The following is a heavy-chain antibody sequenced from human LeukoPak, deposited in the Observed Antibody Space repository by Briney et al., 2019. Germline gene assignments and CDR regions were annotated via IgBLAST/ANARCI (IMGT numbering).Heavy chain of an antibody. Sequence: GGSLRLSCAASGFTFDEHDMYWVRQVPGKGLEWVCLISKDGGNKHYADSVKGRFSVSRDNNRNSLSLQMNSLRSEDTALYFCAKRSGAPNNFDYWGQGALVTVSS. CDR1: GFTFDEHD. CDR3: AKRSGAPNNFDY. D-gene: IGHD1-1*01. J-gene: IGHJ4*02. V-gene: IGHV3-43*02. CDR2: ISKDGGNK.